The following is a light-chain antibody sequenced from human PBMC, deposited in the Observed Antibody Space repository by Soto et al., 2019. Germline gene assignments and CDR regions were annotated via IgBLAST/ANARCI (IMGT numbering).Light chain of an antibody. CDR1: QSIGSY. Sequence: EIVMTQSPATLSVSPGERATLSCRASQSIGSYLAWYQQGPGQPPRLLIYDASNRATGIPARFSGSGSGTDFTLTITSLEPEDFAVYYCQQRNNWQAFGQGTRLEIK. CDR2: DAS. V-gene: IGKV3-11*01. J-gene: IGKJ5*01. CDR3: QQRNNWQA.